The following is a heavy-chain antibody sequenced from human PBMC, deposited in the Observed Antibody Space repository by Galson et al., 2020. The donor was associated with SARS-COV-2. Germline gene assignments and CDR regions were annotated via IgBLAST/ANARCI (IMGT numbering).Heavy chain of an antibody. Sequence: ASVKVSCKASGYRFVNFGINWVRRAPGQGLEWMGWINPYTGNRNYAQRFQGRVNMTTDTSTNTAYMELRSLTSDDTAVYYCARDFNAGIVVAGSNVDSWGQGTRVTVSS. V-gene: IGHV1-18*01. CDR1: GYRFVNFG. J-gene: IGHJ4*02. D-gene: IGHD2-15*01. CDR2: INPYTGNR. CDR3: ARDFNAGIVVAGSNVDS.